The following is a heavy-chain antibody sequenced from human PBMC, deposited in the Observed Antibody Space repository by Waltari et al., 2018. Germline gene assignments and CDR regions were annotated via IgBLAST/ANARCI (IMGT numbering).Heavy chain of an antibody. Sequence: QVQLVQSGSALKKPGASVKVSCKASGSRFPKYAICWVRQAPGQGLEWMGGIRTDTGDPTYAQDFTGRFVFSLETSDSTAYLEIRSLTPEDTAVDYCARYGAAAEKAVSLDLWGQGTLVTVSP. CDR2: IRTDTGDP. CDR1: GSRFPKYA. J-gene: IGHJ5*02. CDR3: ARYGAAAEKAVSLDL. V-gene: IGHV7-4-1*02. D-gene: IGHD3-10*01.